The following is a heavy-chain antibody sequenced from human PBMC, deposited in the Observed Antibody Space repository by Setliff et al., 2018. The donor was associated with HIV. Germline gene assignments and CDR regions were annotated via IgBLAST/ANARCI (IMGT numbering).Heavy chain of an antibody. Sequence: PSETLSLTCTVSGGSINSYYWSWIRQPAGKGLGWIGRIYTSGSANYNPSLKSRVTMSVDTSKNQFSLKLTSVTAADTAVYYCARELMWRGALHYFYYMDVWGEGTTVTVSS. V-gene: IGHV4-4*07. CDR2: IYTSGSA. CDR1: GGSINSYY. D-gene: IGHD1-26*01. J-gene: IGHJ6*03. CDR3: ARELMWRGALHYFYYMDV.